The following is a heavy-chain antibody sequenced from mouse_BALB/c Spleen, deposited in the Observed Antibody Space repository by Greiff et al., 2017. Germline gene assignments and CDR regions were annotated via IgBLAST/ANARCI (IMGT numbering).Heavy chain of an antibody. CDR2: IWSGGST. CDR1: GFSLTSYG. D-gene: IGHD2-4*01. J-gene: IGHJ1*01. V-gene: IGHV2-2*02. Sequence: VQLQQSGPGLVQPSQSLSITCTVSGFSLTSYGVHWVRQSPGKGLEWLGVIWSGGSTDYNAAFISRLSISKDNSKSQVFFKMNSLQANDTAIYYCARANDYDRGYWYFDVWGAGTTVTVSS. CDR3: ARANDYDRGYWYFDV.